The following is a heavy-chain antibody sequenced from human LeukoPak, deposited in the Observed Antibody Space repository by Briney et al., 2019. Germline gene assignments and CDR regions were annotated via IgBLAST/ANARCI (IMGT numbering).Heavy chain of an antibody. J-gene: IGHJ4*02. CDR2: INHSGST. CDR1: GGSFSGYY. Sequence: PSETLSLTCAVYGGSFSGYYWSWIRQPPGKGLEWIGEINHSGSTNYNPSLKSRVTISVDTSKNQFSLKLSSVTAADTAVYYCARGGGSSRPQRDYWGQGTLVTVSS. D-gene: IGHD6-13*01. CDR3: ARGGGSSRPQRDY. V-gene: IGHV4-34*01.